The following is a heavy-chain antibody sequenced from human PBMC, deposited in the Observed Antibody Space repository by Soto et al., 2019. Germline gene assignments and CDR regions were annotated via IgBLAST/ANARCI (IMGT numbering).Heavy chain of an antibody. CDR1: GFTFSSYS. J-gene: IGHJ3*02. V-gene: IGHV3-48*02. Sequence: LGLYCAASGFTFSSYSMNWVRQAPGNGLEWVSHISSGSSTIYYADAVKGRFTISRDNAKNSLYLQMNSLRDEDTAVYYCARDPHYYDSSGYYGYAFDIWGQGTMVTVSS. D-gene: IGHD3-22*01. CDR3: ARDPHYYDSSGYYGYAFDI. CDR2: ISSGSSTI.